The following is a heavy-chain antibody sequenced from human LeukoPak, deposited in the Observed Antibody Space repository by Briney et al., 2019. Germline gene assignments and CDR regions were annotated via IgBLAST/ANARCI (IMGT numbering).Heavy chain of an antibody. CDR2: IRSKAYGGTT. CDR3: TRVGGSYYGSDY. Sequence: GGSLRLSCTASGFTFGDYAMSWFRRAPGKGLEWVGFIRSKAYGGTTEYAASVKGRFTISRDDSKSIAYLQMNSLKTEDTAVYYCTRVGGSYYGSDYWGQGTLVTVSS. CDR1: GFTFGDYA. J-gene: IGHJ4*02. D-gene: IGHD1-26*01. V-gene: IGHV3-49*03.